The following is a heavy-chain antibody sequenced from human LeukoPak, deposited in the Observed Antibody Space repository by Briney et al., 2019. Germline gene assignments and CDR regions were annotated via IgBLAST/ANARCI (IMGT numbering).Heavy chain of an antibody. D-gene: IGHD2-2*01. CDR1: GFTFSSYS. Sequence: PGGSLRLSCAASGFTFSSYSMNWVRQAPGKGLEWVSPISSSSSYIYYADSVKGRFTISRDNAKNSLYLQMNSLRAEDTAVYYCARVYCSSTSCVDRRFDYWGQGTLVTVSS. J-gene: IGHJ4*02. CDR3: ARVYCSSTSCVDRRFDY. CDR2: ISSSSSYI. V-gene: IGHV3-21*01.